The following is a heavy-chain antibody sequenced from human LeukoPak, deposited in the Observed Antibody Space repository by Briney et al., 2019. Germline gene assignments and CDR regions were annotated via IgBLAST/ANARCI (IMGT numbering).Heavy chain of an antibody. CDR1: GYTFTGYY. Sequence: ASVKVSCKASGYTFTGYYIHWVRQAPGQGLEWMGWINPNGGGTNYAQKFQGRVTMTRDTSISTAYMELSRLRSDDTAVYYCARYVYCSSTSCYVKNAFDIWGQGTMVTVSS. J-gene: IGHJ3*02. CDR2: INPNGGGT. CDR3: ARYVYCSSTSCYVKNAFDI. V-gene: IGHV1-2*02. D-gene: IGHD2-2*01.